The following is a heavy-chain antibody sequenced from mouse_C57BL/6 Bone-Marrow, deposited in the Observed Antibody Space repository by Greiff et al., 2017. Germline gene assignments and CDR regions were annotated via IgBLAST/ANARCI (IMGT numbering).Heavy chain of an antibody. D-gene: IGHD2-3*01. CDR2: IRLKSDNYAT. Sequence: EVKVEESGGGLVQPGGSMKLSCVASGFTFSNYWMNWVRQSPEKGLEWVAQIRLKSDNYATHYAESVKGRFTISRDDSKSSVYLQMNNLRAEDTGIYYCTTYDGHYYAMDYWGQGTSVTVSS. CDR3: TTYDGHYYAMDY. CDR1: GFTFSNYW. J-gene: IGHJ4*01. V-gene: IGHV6-3*01.